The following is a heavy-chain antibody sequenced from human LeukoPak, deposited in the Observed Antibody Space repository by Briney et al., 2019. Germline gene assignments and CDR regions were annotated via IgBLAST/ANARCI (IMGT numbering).Heavy chain of an antibody. V-gene: IGHV3-23*01. CDR3: AKDPHYYDSSDYFDY. Sequence: GGSLRLSCAASGFTFSSYAMSWVRQAPGKGLEWVSAISGSGGSTYYADSMKGRFTISRDNSKNTLYLQMNSLRAEDTAVYYCAKDPHYYDSSDYFDYWGQGTLVTVSS. CDR2: ISGSGGST. J-gene: IGHJ4*02. CDR1: GFTFSSYA. D-gene: IGHD3-22*01.